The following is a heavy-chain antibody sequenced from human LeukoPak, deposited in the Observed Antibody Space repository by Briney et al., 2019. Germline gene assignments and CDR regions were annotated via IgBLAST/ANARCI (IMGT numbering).Heavy chain of an antibody. CDR2: IYHSGST. CDR3: ARQGGGGRAFDI. V-gene: IGHV4-38-2*02. D-gene: IGHD1-26*01. J-gene: IGHJ3*02. CDR1: GYSISSGYY. Sequence: PSETLSLTCTVSGYSISSGYYWGWIRQPPGKGLEWIGSIYHSGSTYYNPSLKSRVTISVDTSKNQFSLKLSSVTATDTAIYYCARQGGGGRAFDIWGQGTMVTVSS.